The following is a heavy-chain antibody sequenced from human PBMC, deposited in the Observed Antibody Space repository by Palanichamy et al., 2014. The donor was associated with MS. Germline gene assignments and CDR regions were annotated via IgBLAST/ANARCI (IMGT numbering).Heavy chain of an antibody. V-gene: IGHV3-7*01. CDR3: ARVRRRPNLYFDY. J-gene: IGHJ4*02. D-gene: IGHD5-24*01. CDR2: LKEDGSDK. CDR1: GFSFTSYS. Sequence: EVQLVESGGGLVQPGGSLKLSCAASGFSFTSYSMTWIRQAPGKGLECVANLKEDGSDKNYVDSVKGRFTISRDNPKNSVYLQMSSLRAEDTAIYFCARVRRRPNLYFDYWGQGTLVTVSS.